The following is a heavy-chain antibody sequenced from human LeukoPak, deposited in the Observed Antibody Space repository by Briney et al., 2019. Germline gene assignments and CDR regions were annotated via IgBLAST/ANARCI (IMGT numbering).Heavy chain of an antibody. CDR3: ARDPRRDGYNFAFDI. Sequence: GGSLRLPCAASGFTFSSYGMHWVRQAPGKGLEWVAVISYDGSNKNYADSVKGRFTISRDNSKNTLYLQMNSLRAEDTAVYYCARDPRRDGYNFAFDIWGQGTMVTVSS. CDR1: GFTFSSYG. D-gene: IGHD5-24*01. V-gene: IGHV3-30*03. CDR2: ISYDGSNK. J-gene: IGHJ3*02.